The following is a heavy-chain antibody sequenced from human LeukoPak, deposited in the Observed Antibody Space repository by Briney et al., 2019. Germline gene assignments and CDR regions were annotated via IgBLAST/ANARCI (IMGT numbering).Heavy chain of an antibody. Sequence: GGSLRLSCAASGFTFSSYAMHWVRQAPGKGLEWVAVISYDGSNKYYADSVKGRFTISRDNSKNTPYLQMNSLRAEDTAVYYCARGYCSGGSCYSGDYWGQGTLVTVSS. V-gene: IGHV3-30*04. D-gene: IGHD2-15*01. J-gene: IGHJ4*02. CDR1: GFTFSSYA. CDR3: ARGYCSGGSCYSGDY. CDR2: ISYDGSNK.